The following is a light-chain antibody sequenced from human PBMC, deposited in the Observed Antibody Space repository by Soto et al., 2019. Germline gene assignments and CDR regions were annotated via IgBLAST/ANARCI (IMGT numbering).Light chain of an antibody. CDR2: TAS. CDR3: QQYNSYSWT. Sequence: DIHMTHSPSTLSSSLVDRVTITCRASHIISSWLAWYQQKPGKAPKLLIYTASSSESGVPSRFSGSGSGTEFTLTISSLQPDDFATYYCQQYNSYSWTFGQGTKVDTK. CDR1: HIISSW. J-gene: IGKJ1*01. V-gene: IGKV1-5*03.